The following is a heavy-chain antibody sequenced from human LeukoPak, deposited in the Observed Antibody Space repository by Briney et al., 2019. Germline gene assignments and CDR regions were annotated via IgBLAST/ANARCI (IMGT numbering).Heavy chain of an antibody. V-gene: IGHV3-7*01. J-gene: IGHJ3*02. CDR1: GFTFSSYS. CDR3: ARDWGVPAALDAFDI. Sequence: GGSLRLSCAASGFTFSSYSMNWVRQAPGKGLEWVANIKQDGSEKYYVDSVKGRFTISRDNAKNSLYLQMNSLRAEDTAVYYCARDWGVPAALDAFDIWGQGTMVTVSS. CDR2: IKQDGSEK. D-gene: IGHD2-2*01.